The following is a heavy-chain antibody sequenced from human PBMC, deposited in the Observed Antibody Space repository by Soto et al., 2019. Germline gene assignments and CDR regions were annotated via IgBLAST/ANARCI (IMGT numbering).Heavy chain of an antibody. CDR2: VHSGGTTT. CDR1: GFTFDYYW. J-gene: IGHJ3*01. V-gene: IGHV3-74*01. Sequence: EVQLVESGGGLVQPGESLRLSCAASGFTFDYYWMHWVRQAPGKGLVWVSRVHSGGTTTTCADSVKGRFTISRDNARNTVSLQMSSLRAEDTAIYYCARGDRGGFDLWGHGTMVTVSS. CDR3: ARGDRGGFDL. D-gene: IGHD3-10*01.